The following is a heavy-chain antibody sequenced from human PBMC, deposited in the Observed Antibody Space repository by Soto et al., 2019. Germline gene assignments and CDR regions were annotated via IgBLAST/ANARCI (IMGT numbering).Heavy chain of an antibody. CDR2: ISSTSSHI. V-gene: IGHV3-21*01. CDR1: EFSFSTYN. CDR3: ARDPAADGYYGMDV. Sequence: ESGGGLVKPGGSLRLSCVASEFSFSTYNMNWVRQAPGKGLEWVSFISSTSSHIHYADSVKGRFTISRDNAKNSLDLQMNSLRAEDTAVYYCARDPAADGYYGMDVWGQGTTVPVSS. J-gene: IGHJ6*02. D-gene: IGHD6-13*01.